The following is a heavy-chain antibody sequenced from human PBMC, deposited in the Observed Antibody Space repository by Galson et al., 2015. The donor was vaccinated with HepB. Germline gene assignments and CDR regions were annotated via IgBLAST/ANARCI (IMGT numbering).Heavy chain of an antibody. CDR2: IYSGGST. CDR1: GFTVSSNY. Sequence: SLRLSCAASGFTVSSNYMSWVRQAPGKGMEWVSVIYSGGSTYYADSVKGRFTISRDNSKNTLYLQMNSMRVEDTAVYYCARVGGYSYGYGLDYWGQGTLVTVSS. D-gene: IGHD5-18*01. CDR3: ARVGGYSYGYGLDY. J-gene: IGHJ4*02. V-gene: IGHV3-66*01.